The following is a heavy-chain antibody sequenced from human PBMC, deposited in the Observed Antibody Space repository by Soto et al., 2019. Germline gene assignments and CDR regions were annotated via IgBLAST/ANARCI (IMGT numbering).Heavy chain of an antibody. CDR2: IYYSGST. CDR1: GGSISSYY. Sequence: SETLSLTCTVSGGSISSYYWSWIRQPPGKGLEWIGYIYYSGSTNYNLSLKSRVTISVDTSKNQFSLKLSSVTAADTAVYYCARDLAVAGTVYYYYGMDVWGQGTTVTVSS. CDR3: ARDLAVAGTVYYYYGMDV. V-gene: IGHV4-59*01. J-gene: IGHJ6*02. D-gene: IGHD6-19*01.